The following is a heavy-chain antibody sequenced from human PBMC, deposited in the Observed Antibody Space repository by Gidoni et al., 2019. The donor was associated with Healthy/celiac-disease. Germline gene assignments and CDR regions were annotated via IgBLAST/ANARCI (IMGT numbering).Heavy chain of an antibody. J-gene: IGHJ4*02. Sequence: EVQLVESGGGLVKPGGSLSLSCAASGFTFSSYSMNWVRQAPGKGLEWVSSISSSSSYIYYADSVKGRFTISRDNAKNSLYLQMNSLRAEDTAVYYCARDLSSGLGDYWGQGTLVTVSS. V-gene: IGHV3-21*01. CDR2: ISSSSSYI. D-gene: IGHD6-19*01. CDR3: ARDLSSGLGDY. CDR1: GFTFSSYS.